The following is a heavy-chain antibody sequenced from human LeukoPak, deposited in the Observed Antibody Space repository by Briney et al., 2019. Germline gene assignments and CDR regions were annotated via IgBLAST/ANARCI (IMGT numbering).Heavy chain of an antibody. CDR1: GDSVSSNSAA. Sequence: SQTLSLTCAISGDSVSSNSAAWNWIRQSPSRGLEWVGKTYYRSKQYNSYAVSVESRITLNPDTSKNQFSLQLNSVTPDDTAVYYCARGWNSFDYWGQGALVTVYS. CDR3: ARGWNSFDY. D-gene: IGHD1-1*01. J-gene: IGHJ4*02. V-gene: IGHV6-1*01. CDR2: TYYRSKQYN.